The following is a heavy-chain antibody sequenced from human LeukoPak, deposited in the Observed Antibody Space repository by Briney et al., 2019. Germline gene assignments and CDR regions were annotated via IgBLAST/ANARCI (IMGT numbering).Heavy chain of an antibody. J-gene: IGHJ2*01. Sequence: SETLSLTCTVSGGSISSYYWSWIRQPPGKGLEWIGYIYYSGSTNYNPSLKSRVTISVDTSKNQFYLKLSSVTAADTAVYYCARDGMTNPWYFDLWGRGTLVTVSS. V-gene: IGHV4-59*01. CDR2: IYYSGST. CDR3: ARDGMTNPWYFDL. D-gene: IGHD4-11*01. CDR1: GGSISSYY.